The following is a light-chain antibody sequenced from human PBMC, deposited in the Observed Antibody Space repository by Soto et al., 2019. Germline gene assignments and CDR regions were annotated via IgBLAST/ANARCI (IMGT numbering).Light chain of an antibody. CDR1: QVIGNN. J-gene: IGKJ2*01. Sequence: DIQMTQSPSSLSASVGDRVTLTCRASQVIGNNLGWYQQKPGKAPKRLIYAAYTLEGGVPSRFSGSGSATEFNLTISSLQAEDFATYYCLQHHTCPFTFGQGTKLEI. V-gene: IGKV1-17*01. CDR3: LQHHTCPFT. CDR2: AAY.